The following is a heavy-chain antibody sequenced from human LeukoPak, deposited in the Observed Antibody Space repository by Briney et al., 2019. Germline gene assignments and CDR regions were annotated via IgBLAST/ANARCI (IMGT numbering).Heavy chain of an antibody. CDR1: GYTFTNYG. Sequence: AAVKVSCKTSGYTFTNYGISWVRQAPGQGREWMGWISGYNGNTNYVQKFRGRVTMTTDTSTSTVYMELRSLRSDDTAVYYCARDIATVQHQDWGQGTLVTVSS. CDR2: ISGYNGNT. V-gene: IGHV1-18*01. D-gene: IGHD1-1*01. J-gene: IGHJ4*02. CDR3: ARDIATVQHQD.